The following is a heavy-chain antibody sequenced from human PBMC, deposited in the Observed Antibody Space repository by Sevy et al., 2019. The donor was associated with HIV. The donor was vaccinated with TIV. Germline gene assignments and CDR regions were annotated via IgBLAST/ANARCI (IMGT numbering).Heavy chain of an antibody. CDR1: GFTFSGFG. CDR3: AKGGTDSSVYYDC. Sequence: GGSLRLSCAASGFTFSGFGMHWVRQAPGKGLEWVAFISNDGGNKYYENSVKGRFSISRDNSQSTLFLQMNSLRAEDTGVYYCAKGGTDSSVYYDCWGQGTLVTVSS. CDR2: ISNDGGNK. D-gene: IGHD3-22*01. J-gene: IGHJ4*02. V-gene: IGHV3-30*18.